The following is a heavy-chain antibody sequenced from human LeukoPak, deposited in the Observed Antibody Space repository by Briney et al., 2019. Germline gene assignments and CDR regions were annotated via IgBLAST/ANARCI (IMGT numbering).Heavy chain of an antibody. CDR3: ARLDVDTADDY. J-gene: IGHJ4*02. D-gene: IGHD5-18*01. CDR2: ISSSGSTI. Sequence: GGSLRLSCAAFGFTFSSYEMNWVRQAPGKGLEWVSYISSSGSTIYYADSVKGRFTISRDNAKNSLYLQMNSLRAEDTAVYYCARLDVDTADDYWGQGTLVTVSS. V-gene: IGHV3-48*03. CDR1: GFTFSSYE.